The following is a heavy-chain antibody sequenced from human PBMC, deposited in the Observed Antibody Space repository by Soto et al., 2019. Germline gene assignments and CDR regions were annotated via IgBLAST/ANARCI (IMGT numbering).Heavy chain of an antibody. CDR1: GGSISSGGYY. CDR3: ARGGGVSTLYYYYYMDV. CDR2: IYYSGST. D-gene: IGHD3-16*02. Sequence: QVQLQESGPGLVKPSQTLSLTCTVSGGSISSGGYYWSWIRQHPGKGLEWIGYIYYSGSTYYNPSLKSRVTISVDTAKNQFSLKLSSVTAADTAGYYCARGGGVSTLYYYYYMDVWGKGTTVTVSS. J-gene: IGHJ6*03. V-gene: IGHV4-31*03.